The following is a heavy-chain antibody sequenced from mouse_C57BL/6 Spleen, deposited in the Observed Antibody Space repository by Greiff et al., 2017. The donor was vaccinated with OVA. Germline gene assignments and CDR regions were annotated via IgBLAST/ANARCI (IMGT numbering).Heavy chain of an antibody. CDR2: IRLKSDNYAT. CDR3: TGEEYYGSFDY. V-gene: IGHV6-3*01. J-gene: IGHJ2*01. CDR1: GFTFSNYW. Sequence: EVKLMESGGGLVQPGGSMKLSCVASGFTFSNYWMNWVRQSPEKGLEWVAQIRLKSDNYATHYAESVKGRFTISRDDSKSSVYLQMNNLRAEDTGIYYCTGEEYYGSFDYWGQGTTLTVSS. D-gene: IGHD1-1*01.